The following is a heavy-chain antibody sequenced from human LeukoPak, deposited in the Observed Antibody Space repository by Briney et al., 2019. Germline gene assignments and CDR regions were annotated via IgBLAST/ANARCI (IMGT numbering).Heavy chain of an antibody. D-gene: IGHD3-22*01. CDR3: ARRRYYDGSGYLE. CDR1: GDSISRSDSY. J-gene: IGHJ1*01. CDR2: IYYSGRT. V-gene: IGHV4-39*01. Sequence: SETLALTCSVSGDSISRSDSYWDWIRQPPGKGLEWIGTIYYSGRTYYSPSLKSRVTMSVDTPNNQFSLNLRSVTAADTAVYYCARRRYYDGSGYLEWGQGPLLSVSS.